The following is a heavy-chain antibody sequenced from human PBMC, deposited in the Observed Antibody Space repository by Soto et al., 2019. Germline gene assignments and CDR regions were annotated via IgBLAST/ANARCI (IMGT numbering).Heavy chain of an antibody. CDR1: GGTFSSYA. V-gene: IGHV1-69*13. D-gene: IGHD5-12*01. J-gene: IGHJ4*02. Sequence: GASVKVSCKASGGTFSSYAISWVRQAPGQGLEWMGGIIPIFGTANYAQKFQGRVTITADESTSTAYMELSSLRSEDTAVYYCAGSPRDKDWLQFGYFDYWGQGTLVTVSS. CDR3: AGSPRDKDWLQFGYFDY. CDR2: IIPIFGTA.